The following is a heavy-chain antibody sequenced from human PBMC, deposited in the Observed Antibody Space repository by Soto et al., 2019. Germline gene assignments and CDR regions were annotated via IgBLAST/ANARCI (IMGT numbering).Heavy chain of an antibody. D-gene: IGHD1-1*01. CDR2: VYNSGRI. CDR1: GCSLIGYS. J-gene: IGHJ6*02. V-gene: IGHV4-4*07. Sequence: KPXETLALASSVSGCSLIGYSGSWIRQPAGKGLEWIGRVYNSGRINYNPSLKNRVTMSVDMSKNQFSLKMTSVTAADTAVYYCARDRLEASIYGMDVWGRGTTVTVSS. CDR3: ARDRLEASIYGMDV.